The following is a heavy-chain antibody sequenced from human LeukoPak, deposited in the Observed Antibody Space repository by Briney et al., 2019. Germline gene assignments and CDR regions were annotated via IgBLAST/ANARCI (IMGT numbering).Heavy chain of an antibody. CDR3: ARNRPDSWVGATIDYYYYYYMDV. Sequence: GGSLRLSCAASGFTFDDYGMSWVRHAPGKGLEWVSGINWNGGSTGYADSVKGRFTISRDNAKNSLYLQMNSLRAEDTALYYCARNRPDSWVGATIDYYYYYYMDVWGKGTTVTVSS. J-gene: IGHJ6*03. V-gene: IGHV3-20*04. D-gene: IGHD1-26*01. CDR1: GFTFDDYG. CDR2: INWNGGST.